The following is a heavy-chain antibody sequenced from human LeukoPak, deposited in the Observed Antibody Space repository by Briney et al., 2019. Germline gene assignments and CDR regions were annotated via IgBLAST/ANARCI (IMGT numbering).Heavy chain of an antibody. CDR1: GGSISSYY. Sequence: SETLSLTCTVSGGSISSYYWSWIRQPPGKGLEWIGYIYYSGSTNYNPSLKSRVTISVDTSKNQFSLKLSSVTAADTAVYYCARYSGSYVAFDIWGQGTMVAVSS. CDR2: IYYSGST. J-gene: IGHJ3*02. V-gene: IGHV4-59*08. D-gene: IGHD1-26*01. CDR3: ARYSGSYVAFDI.